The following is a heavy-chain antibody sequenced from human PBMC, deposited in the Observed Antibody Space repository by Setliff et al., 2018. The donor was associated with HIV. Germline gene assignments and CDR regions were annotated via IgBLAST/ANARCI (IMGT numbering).Heavy chain of an antibody. Sequence: GASVKVSCKASGGTFSSYVISWVRQAPGQGLEWMGGIIPIFYTATYAQKFQGRVTITVDKSTSTAYMELSSLRSEDTAVYYCVNDKITGTTYYDYWGRGTLVTVSS. CDR1: GGTFSSYV. CDR3: VNDKITGTTYYDY. V-gene: IGHV1-69*06. CDR2: IIPIFYTA. D-gene: IGHD1-7*01. J-gene: IGHJ4*02.